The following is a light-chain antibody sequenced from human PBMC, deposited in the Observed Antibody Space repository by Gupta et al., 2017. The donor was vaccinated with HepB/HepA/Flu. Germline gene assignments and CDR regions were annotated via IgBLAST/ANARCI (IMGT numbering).Light chain of an antibody. J-gene: IGLJ1*01. CDR1: SSNIGSGS. Sequence: QSVLTQPPSVSATPGQTVTISCSGSSSNIGSGSVSWYQQVPGTAPKLVIYENNKRPSGIPDRFSGSKSGTSATLGITGLQTGDEADYYCGTWAGSVSGFVFGTGTKVTVL. CDR2: ENN. V-gene: IGLV1-51*01. CDR3: GTWAGSVSGFV.